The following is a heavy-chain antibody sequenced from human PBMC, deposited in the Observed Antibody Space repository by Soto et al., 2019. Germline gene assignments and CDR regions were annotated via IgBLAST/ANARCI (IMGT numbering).Heavy chain of an antibody. D-gene: IGHD6-13*01. V-gene: IGHV4-30-4*01. Sequence: SETLSLTCTVSGGSISSGDYYWSWIRQPPGKGLEWIGYIYYSGSTYYNPSLKSRVTISVDTSKNQFSLKLSSVTAADTAVYYCARALPMIAAAGTAPYYFDYWGQGTLVTVSS. CDR3: ARALPMIAAAGTAPYYFDY. CDR2: IYYSGST. CDR1: GGSISSGDYY. J-gene: IGHJ4*02.